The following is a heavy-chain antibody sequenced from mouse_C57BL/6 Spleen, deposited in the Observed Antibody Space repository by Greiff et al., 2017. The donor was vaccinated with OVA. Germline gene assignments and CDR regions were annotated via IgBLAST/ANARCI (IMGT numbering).Heavy chain of an antibody. V-gene: IGHV1-55*01. J-gene: IGHJ4*01. CDR2: IYPGSGST. CDR1: GYTFTSYW. Sequence: QVQLQQPGAELVKPGASVKMSCKASGYTFTSYWITWVKQRPGQGLEWIGDIYPGSGSTNYNEKFKSKATLTVDKSASTAYMQLSSLTSEDSAVYYCARSIRRGAMDYWGQGTSVTVSS. CDR3: ARSIRRGAMDY.